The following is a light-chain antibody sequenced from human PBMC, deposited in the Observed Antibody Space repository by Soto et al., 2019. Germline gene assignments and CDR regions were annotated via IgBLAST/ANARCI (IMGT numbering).Light chain of an antibody. J-gene: IGLJ3*02. CDR1: SSDVGSYNL. CDR2: EVS. CDR3: CSYTSRSTWV. Sequence: QSALTQPASVSGSPGQSITISCTGTSSDVGSYNLVSWYQQHPGKAPKLLIYEVSRRPSGVSNRFSDYKSGNTASLTISGLQAADEADYYFCSYTSRSTWVCGGGTQLTVL. V-gene: IGLV2-23*02.